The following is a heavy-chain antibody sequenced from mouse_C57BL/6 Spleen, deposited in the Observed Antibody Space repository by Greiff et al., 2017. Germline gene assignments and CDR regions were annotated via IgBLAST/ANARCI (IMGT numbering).Heavy chain of an antibody. J-gene: IGHJ2*01. Sequence: EVKLMESGPGLVKPSQSLSLTCSVTGYSITSGYYWHWIRQFPGNKLEWMGYISYDGSNNYHQSLKNRISITRDTSKNQFFLKLSSVTTEDTATYYCARVNTVVEYYFDYWGHGTTLTDSS. CDR1: GYSITSGYY. CDR3: ARVNTVVEYYFDY. CDR2: ISYDGSN. V-gene: IGHV3-6*01. D-gene: IGHD1-1*01.